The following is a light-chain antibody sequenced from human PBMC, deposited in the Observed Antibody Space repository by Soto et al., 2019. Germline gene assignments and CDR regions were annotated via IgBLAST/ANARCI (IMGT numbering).Light chain of an antibody. Sequence: EIVLKQSPATLSLSPGERSTLSCRASKSVRSYLDWYPRTPGKAPRLLIYDASHRDTGIPALFSGSGAGTAFTRTISRLEPEDVAVSYCQQYGSSTITFGQGTRLEIK. J-gene: IGKJ5*01. CDR3: QQYGSSTIT. V-gene: IGKV3-20*01. CDR1: KSVRSY. CDR2: DAS.